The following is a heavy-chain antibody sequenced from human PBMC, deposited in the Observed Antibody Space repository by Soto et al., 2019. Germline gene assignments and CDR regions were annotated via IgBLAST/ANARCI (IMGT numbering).Heavy chain of an antibody. Sequence: ASVKVSCKASGYTFTSCGISWVRQAPGQGLDWMGWISAYNGNTKYAQDLQGRVTMTTDTSTSTAYKELRSLRTDDTAVYYCVRFTGGSYNTYSFYYGMDVWGQGNTVSVCS. CDR1: GYTFTSCG. CDR3: VRFTGGSYNTYSFYYGMDV. D-gene: IGHD2-15*01. J-gene: IGHJ6*02. CDR2: ISAYNGNT. V-gene: IGHV1-18*04.